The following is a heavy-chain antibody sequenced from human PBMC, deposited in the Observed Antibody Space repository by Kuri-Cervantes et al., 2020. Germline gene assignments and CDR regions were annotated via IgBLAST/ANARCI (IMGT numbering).Heavy chain of an antibody. V-gene: IGHV1-2*02. CDR3: ARSSYRSTGYSSGCAYY. CDR1: GYTFTGYY. Sequence: ASVKVSCKASGYTFTGYYMHWVRQAPGQGLEWMGWINPISGGTNYAQKFQGRVIVTRDTSINTVYMEMRSLRSDDTAVYFCARSSYRSTGYSSGCAYYWGQGTLVTVSS. CDR2: INPISGGT. J-gene: IGHJ4*02. D-gene: IGHD6-19*01.